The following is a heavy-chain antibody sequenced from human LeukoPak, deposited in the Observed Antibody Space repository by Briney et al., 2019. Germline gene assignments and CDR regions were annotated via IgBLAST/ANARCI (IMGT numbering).Heavy chain of an antibody. J-gene: IGHJ6*02. CDR3: ARGYCSGGSCYPHYYYGMDV. D-gene: IGHD2-15*01. Sequence: ASVKVSCKASGYTFTSYYMHWVRQAPGQGLEWMGWINPNSGGTNYAQKFQGRVTMTRDTSISTAYMELSRLRSDDTAVYYCARGYCSGGSCYPHYYYGMDVWGQGTTVTVSS. CDR1: GYTFTSYY. V-gene: IGHV1-2*02. CDR2: INPNSGGT.